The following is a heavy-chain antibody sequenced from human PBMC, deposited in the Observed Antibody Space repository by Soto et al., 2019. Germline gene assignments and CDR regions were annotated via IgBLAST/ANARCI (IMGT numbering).Heavy chain of an antibody. CDR2: MYYTGVT. Sequence: SETLSLTCSVSGGSVISGNHFWNWIRQPPGRRLEWLGYMYYTGVTNYNPSLKSRVSMSVDTSKNQFSLKLTSLTAVDTAVYYCARGGEPLGYYGLDVWGQGITVTVSS. J-gene: IGHJ6*02. V-gene: IGHV4-61*01. CDR3: ARGGEPLGYYGLDV. CDR1: GGSVISGNHF. D-gene: IGHD3-10*01.